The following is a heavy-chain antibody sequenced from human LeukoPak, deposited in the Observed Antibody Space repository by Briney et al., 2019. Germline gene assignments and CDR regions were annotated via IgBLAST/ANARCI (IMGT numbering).Heavy chain of an antibody. J-gene: IGHJ4*02. CDR2: MWYDGSNK. Sequence: GGSLRLSCAASGFTFSSYGMHWVRQAPGKGLEWVAVMWYDGSNKYYADSVKGRFTISRDNSKNTLYLQMNSLRAEDTAVYYCAKDRDSSGYFHFDYWGQGTLVTVTS. V-gene: IGHV3-33*06. D-gene: IGHD3-22*01. CDR3: AKDRDSSGYFHFDY. CDR1: GFTFSSYG.